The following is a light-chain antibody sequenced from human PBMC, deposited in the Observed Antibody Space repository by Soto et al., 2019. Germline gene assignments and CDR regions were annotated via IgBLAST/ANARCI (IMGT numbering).Light chain of an antibody. Sequence: AIQMTQSPSSLSASVGDRVTITCRASQDISDDVGWYQQTPGKAPKLLISGASRLQSGVPSRFSGSGSGAAFTLTITSLRPEDSATYYCMQNHNCPRTCGQGTKVEI. CDR3: MQNHNCPRT. CDR2: GAS. CDR1: QDISDD. V-gene: IGKV1-6*01. J-gene: IGKJ1*01.